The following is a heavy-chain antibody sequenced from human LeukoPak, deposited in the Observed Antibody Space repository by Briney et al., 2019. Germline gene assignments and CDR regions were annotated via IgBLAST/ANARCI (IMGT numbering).Heavy chain of an antibody. V-gene: IGHV3-11*04. D-gene: IGHD4-17*01. J-gene: IGHJ4*02. CDR1: GFTFSDYY. Sequence: GGSLRLSCAASGFTFSDYYMSWIRQVPGKGLEWVSYIGRSGTTIHYADSVKGRFTISWDNAKKSLYLQMNTLRAEDTAIYYCARDPHYGALDYWGQGTLVSVSS. CDR3: ARDPHYGALDY. CDR2: IGRSGTTI.